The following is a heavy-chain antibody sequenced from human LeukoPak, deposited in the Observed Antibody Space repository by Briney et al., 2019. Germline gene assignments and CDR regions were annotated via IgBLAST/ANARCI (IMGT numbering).Heavy chain of an antibody. CDR3: ARARRGSSWPLFDY. CDR1: GYTFTING. Sequence: ASVKVSCKASGYTFTINGISWVRKAPGQGLGWMGWIIAYIGNTSYAQNLQGRVTITTDTSTSTAYMELRSLRSDDTAVYYWARARRGSSWPLFDYWGQGTLVTVSS. D-gene: IGHD6-13*01. CDR2: IIAYIGNT. V-gene: IGHV1-18*04. J-gene: IGHJ4*02.